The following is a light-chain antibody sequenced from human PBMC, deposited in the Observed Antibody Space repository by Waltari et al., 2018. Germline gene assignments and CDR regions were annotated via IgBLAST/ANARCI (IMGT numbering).Light chain of an antibody. Sequence: EIVMTQSPATLSVFPVERATLPCRASQSIRSNLAWYQHKPGQAPRLLIYGASTRATGIPARFSGSGSGTEFTLTISSLQSEDFAVYFCQQYDNWLGTFGQGTKVEIK. CDR3: QQYDNWLGT. CDR2: GAS. J-gene: IGKJ1*01. V-gene: IGKV3-15*01. CDR1: QSIRSN.